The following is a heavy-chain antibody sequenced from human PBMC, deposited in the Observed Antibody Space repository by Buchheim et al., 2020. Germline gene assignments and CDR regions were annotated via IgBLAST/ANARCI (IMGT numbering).Heavy chain of an antibody. V-gene: IGHV3-48*03. J-gene: IGHJ4*02. CDR1: GFTFSSYE. D-gene: IGHD3-22*01. CDR3: AWLDSSGYYPYYFDY. CDR2: ISSSGSTI. Sequence: EVQLVESGGGLVQPGGSLRLSCAASGFTFSSYEMNWVRQAPGKGLEWVSYISSSGSTIYYADSVKGRFTISRDNAKNSLYLQMNSLRAEDTAVYYCAWLDSSGYYPYYFDYWGQGTL.